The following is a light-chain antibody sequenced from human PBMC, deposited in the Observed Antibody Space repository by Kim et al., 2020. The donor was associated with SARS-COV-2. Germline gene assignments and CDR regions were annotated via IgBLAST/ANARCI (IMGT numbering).Light chain of an antibody. CDR3: QSADSSGTYVV. V-gene: IGLV3-25*03. CDR1: ALPKQY. J-gene: IGLJ2*01. CDR2: KDS. Sequence: PGQTARSTCSGDALPKQYAYWYQQKPGQAPVLVIYKDSERPSGIPERFSGSSSGTTVTSTISGVQAEDEADYYCQSADSSGTYVVFGGGTQLTVL.